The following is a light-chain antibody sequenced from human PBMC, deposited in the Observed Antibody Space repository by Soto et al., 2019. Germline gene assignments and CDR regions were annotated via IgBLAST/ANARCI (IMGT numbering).Light chain of an antibody. CDR2: AAS. V-gene: IGKV3-15*01. J-gene: IGKJ1*01. Sequence: EIVVTQSPATLSVSPGERATLSCRASQSVSSDLAWYQQKPGQAPRLLIYAASNRATGIPARFSGSGSGTEFTLNISSLQSEDFAVYYCQQYPNWPPWTFGQGTKVEI. CDR3: QQYPNWPPWT. CDR1: QSVSSD.